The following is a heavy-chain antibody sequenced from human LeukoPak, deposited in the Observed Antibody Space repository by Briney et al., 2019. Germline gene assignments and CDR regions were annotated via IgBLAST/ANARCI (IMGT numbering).Heavy chain of an antibody. V-gene: IGHV3-48*03. Sequence: GGSLRLSCAASGFTLSSYEMNWVRQAPGKGLEWVSYISSSGSTIYYADSVKGRFTISRDNAKDSLYLQMNSLRAEDTAVYYCAGSKSNYDSSGYYDDYWGQGTLVTVSS. D-gene: IGHD3-22*01. CDR2: ISSSGSTI. CDR3: AGSKSNYDSSGYYDDY. J-gene: IGHJ4*02. CDR1: GFTLSSYE.